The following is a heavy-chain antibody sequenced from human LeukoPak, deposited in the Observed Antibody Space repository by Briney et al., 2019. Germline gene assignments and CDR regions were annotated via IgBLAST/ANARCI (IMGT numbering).Heavy chain of an antibody. CDR2: TYYTSKWYN. CDR1: GDSVSSKSGG. CDR3: AREQLWSGPNRFDS. Sequence: SQTLSLTCGISGDSVSSKSGGWNWIRQSPSRGLEWLGRTYYTSKWYNEYAVSMKSRITINSDTSKNQLSLHLDSVTPEDTAVYYCAREQLWSGPNRFDSWGQGPLVTVSS. D-gene: IGHD3-10*02. J-gene: IGHJ5*01. V-gene: IGHV6-1*01.